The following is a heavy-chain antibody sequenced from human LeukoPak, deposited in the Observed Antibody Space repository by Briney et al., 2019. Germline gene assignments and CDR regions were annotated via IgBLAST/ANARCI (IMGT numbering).Heavy chain of an antibody. Sequence: GESLKISCKASGXTFTSYWSGWVRQMPGKGLEWMGSFYPGDSNTRYSPSFEGQVTISADKSISTAYLQWSSLKASDTAMYYCARGGDYGDYAGYWGQGTLVTVSS. CDR3: ARGGDYGDYAGY. J-gene: IGHJ4*02. V-gene: IGHV5-51*01. CDR1: GXTFTSYW. CDR2: FYPGDSNT. D-gene: IGHD4-17*01.